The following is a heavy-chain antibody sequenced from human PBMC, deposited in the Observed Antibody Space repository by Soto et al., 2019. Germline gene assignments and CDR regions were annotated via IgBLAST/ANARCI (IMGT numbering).Heavy chain of an antibody. CDR1: GGSISSSSYY. V-gene: IGHV3-23*01. Sequence: PSETLSLTCTVSGGSISSSSYYWGWVRQPPGKGLECVATINDSGGTTYYPASVKRLITISRTNSKNTPQLQINSLTADTTAVYYCAKVRSITIFDVVSLFDYWGQGTLVTVSS. D-gene: IGHD3-3*01. CDR3: AKVRSITIFDVVSLFDY. J-gene: IGHJ4*02. CDR2: INDSGGTT.